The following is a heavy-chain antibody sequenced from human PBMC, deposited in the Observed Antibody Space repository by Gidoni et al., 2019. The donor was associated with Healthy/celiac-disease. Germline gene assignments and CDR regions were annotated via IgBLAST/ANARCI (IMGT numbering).Heavy chain of an antibody. CDR3: ARDGANDSHDY. J-gene: IGHJ4*02. D-gene: IGHD1-1*01. CDR2: IYYSGST. V-gene: IGHV4-59*01. Sequence: QVQLQESGPGLVKPSETLSLTCTGSGGSISSYYWSWLRQPPGKGLEWIGYIYYSGSTNYNPSLKSRVTISVDTSKNQFSLKLSSVTAADTAVYYCARDGANDSHDYWGQGTLVTVSS. CDR1: GGSISSYY.